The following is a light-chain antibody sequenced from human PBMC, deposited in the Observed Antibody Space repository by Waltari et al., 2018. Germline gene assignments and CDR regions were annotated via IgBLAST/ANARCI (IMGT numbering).Light chain of an antibody. Sequence: EIVMTQTPLSLSVTPGQPASISCTSSQTLLHTDVKTYLYWYLQKPGQPPQLLIYEVSNRLSGVADRFSGGGSGTDFTLKISRVEAEGVGVYDCMKSRDLPVTFGGGTKVAIK. J-gene: IGKJ4*01. CDR1: QTLLHTDVKTY. CDR2: EVS. CDR3: MKSRDLPVT. V-gene: IGKV2D-29*01.